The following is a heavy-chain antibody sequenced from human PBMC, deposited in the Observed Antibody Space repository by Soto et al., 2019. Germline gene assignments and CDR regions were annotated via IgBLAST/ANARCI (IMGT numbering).Heavy chain of an antibody. CDR2: ISGSGGST. J-gene: IGHJ3*02. CDR1: GFTFSSYA. Sequence: PGGSLSLSCAASGFTFSSYAMSWVRQAPGKGLEWVSAISGSGGSTYYADSVKGRFTISRDNSKNTLYLQMNSLRAEDTAVYYCAKELFTMIVVVPHDAFDIWGQGTMVTVSS. D-gene: IGHD3-22*01. CDR3: AKELFTMIVVVPHDAFDI. V-gene: IGHV3-23*01.